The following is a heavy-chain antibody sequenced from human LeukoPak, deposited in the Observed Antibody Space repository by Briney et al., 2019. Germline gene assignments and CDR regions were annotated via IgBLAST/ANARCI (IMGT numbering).Heavy chain of an antibody. D-gene: IGHD3-22*01. CDR1: SFTFDDYA. CDR2: SSWNSGSI. Sequence: GRSLRLSCAASSFTFDDYAMHWVRQAPGKGLEWVSGSSWNSGSIGYADSVKGRFTISRDNAKNSLYLQMNSLRAEVTALYYCAKDFSHDYSSGYSGVVYWGQGTLVTVSS. J-gene: IGHJ4*02. CDR3: AKDFSHDYSSGYSGVVY. V-gene: IGHV3-9*01.